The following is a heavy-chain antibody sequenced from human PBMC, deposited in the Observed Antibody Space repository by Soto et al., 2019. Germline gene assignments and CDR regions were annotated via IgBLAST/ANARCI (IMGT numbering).Heavy chain of an antibody. Sequence: GGALRLSFAASGFTFCSYGMHWVRQAPGKGLEWVAVIWYDGSNKYYADSVKGRFTISRDNSKNTLYLQMNSLRAEDTAVYYCARVVSSYMGNYYYMDVWGKGTTVTVSS. V-gene: IGHV3-33*01. CDR1: GFTFCSYG. D-gene: IGHD1-1*01. CDR3: ARVVSSYMGNYYYMDV. CDR2: IWYDGSNK. J-gene: IGHJ6*03.